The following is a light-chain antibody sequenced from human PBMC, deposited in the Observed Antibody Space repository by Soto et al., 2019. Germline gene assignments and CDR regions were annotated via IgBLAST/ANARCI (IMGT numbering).Light chain of an antibody. Sequence: QSGLTQPASVSGSPGQSITISCTGTSSDVGSYNLVSWYQQHPGKAPKLMIYEVSNRPSGVSNRFSGSKSGDTASLTISGLQAEDEADYYCSSYTSSSVVFGGGTKLTVL. V-gene: IGLV2-14*02. J-gene: IGLJ2*01. CDR3: SSYTSSSVV. CDR2: EVS. CDR1: SSDVGSYNL.